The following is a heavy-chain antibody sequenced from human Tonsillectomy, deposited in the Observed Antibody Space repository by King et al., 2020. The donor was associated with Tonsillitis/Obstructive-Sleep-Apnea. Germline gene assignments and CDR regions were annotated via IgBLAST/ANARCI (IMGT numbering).Heavy chain of an antibody. J-gene: IGHJ4*02. V-gene: IGHV3-23*04. CDR3: AKASPYCTSTSCRTYYFDY. D-gene: IGHD2-2*01. CDR1: GFTFSSYA. Sequence: VQLVESGGGLVQPGGSLRLSCAASGFTFSSYAISWVRQAPGKGLEWVSAIKNDGGRTYYADSVKGRFTISRDNSKNTLYLQMNSLRADDTALYYCAKASPYCTSTSCRTYYFDYWGQGTLVTVSS. CDR2: IKNDGGRT.